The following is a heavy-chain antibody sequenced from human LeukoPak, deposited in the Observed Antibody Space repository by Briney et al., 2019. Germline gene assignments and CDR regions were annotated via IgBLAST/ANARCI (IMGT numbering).Heavy chain of an antibody. Sequence: GASVKVSCKASGYTFTGYYMHWVRQAPGQGLEWMGWINPNSGGTNYVQKFQGRVTLTRDTSISTAYMELSRLRSDDTAVYYCARTLVVINDAFDIWGQGTMVTVSS. D-gene: IGHD3-22*01. CDR1: GYTFTGYY. CDR2: INPNSGGT. V-gene: IGHV1-2*02. CDR3: ARTLVVINDAFDI. J-gene: IGHJ3*02.